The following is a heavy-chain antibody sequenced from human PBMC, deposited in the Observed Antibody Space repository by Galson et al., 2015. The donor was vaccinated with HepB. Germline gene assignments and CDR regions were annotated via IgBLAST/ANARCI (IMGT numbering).Heavy chain of an antibody. CDR2: IYHSGST. CDR1: GGSISSSNW. CDR3: ARDCGGSCYSPFDY. J-gene: IGHJ4*02. V-gene: IGHV4-4*02. D-gene: IGHD2-15*01. Sequence: ETLSLTCAVSGGSISSSNWWSWVRQPPGKGLEWIGEIYHSGSTNYNPSLKSRVTISVDKSKNQFSLKLSSVTAADTAVYYCARDCGGSCYSPFDYWGQGTLVTVSS.